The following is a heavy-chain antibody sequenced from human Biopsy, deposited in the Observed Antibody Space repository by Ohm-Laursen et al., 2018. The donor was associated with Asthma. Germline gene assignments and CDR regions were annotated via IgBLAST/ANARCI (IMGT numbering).Heavy chain of an antibody. J-gene: IGHJ5*02. Sequence: SLRLSCTASGFTFSSYSMNWVRQAPGKGLEWVSSISSSSSYIYYADSVKGRFTISRDNAKNSLYLQMNSLRAEDTAVYYCARPAAPFGGEWFDPWGQGTLVTVSS. CDR1: GFTFSSYS. D-gene: IGHD2-2*01. CDR3: ARPAAPFGGEWFDP. CDR2: ISSSSSYI. V-gene: IGHV3-21*01.